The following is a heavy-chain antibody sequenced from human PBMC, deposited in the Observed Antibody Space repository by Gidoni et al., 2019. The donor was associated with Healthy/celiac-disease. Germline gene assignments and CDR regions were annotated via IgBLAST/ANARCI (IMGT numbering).Heavy chain of an antibody. J-gene: IGHJ4*02. CDR1: GFTFSSYA. V-gene: IGHV3-23*01. Sequence: EVQLLESGGGLVQPGGSLRLSCAASGFTFSSYAMSCVLQAPGKGLAWVAAISGSGGSTYYADSVKGRFTISRDNSKNTLYLQMNSLRAEDTAVYYCAKAGPAARPRFDYWGQGTLVTVSS. CDR3: AKAGPAARPRFDY. D-gene: IGHD6-6*01. CDR2: ISGSGGST.